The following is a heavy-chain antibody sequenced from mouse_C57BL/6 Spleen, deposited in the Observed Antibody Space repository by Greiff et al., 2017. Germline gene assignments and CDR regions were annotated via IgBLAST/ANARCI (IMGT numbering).Heavy chain of an antibody. Sequence: EVQRVESGGGLVKPGGSLKLSCAASGFTFSDYGMHWVRQAPEKGLEWVAYISSGSSTIYYADTVKGRFTISRDNAKNTLFLQMTSLRSEDTAMYYCARRNWDGDWYFDVWGTGTTVTVSS. CDR3: ARRNWDGDWYFDV. J-gene: IGHJ1*03. V-gene: IGHV5-17*01. D-gene: IGHD4-1*01. CDR2: ISSGSSTI. CDR1: GFTFSDYG.